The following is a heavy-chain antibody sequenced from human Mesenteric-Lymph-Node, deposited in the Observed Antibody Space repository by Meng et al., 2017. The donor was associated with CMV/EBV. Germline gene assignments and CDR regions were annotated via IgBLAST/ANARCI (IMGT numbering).Heavy chain of an antibody. V-gene: IGHV3-43*01. CDR1: GVTFDTYT. D-gene: IGHD4-23*01. J-gene: IGHJ4*02. Sequence: GGSLRLSCAASGVTFDTYTMHWVRQAPGKGLEWVSLISWDGGSTYYADSVKGRFTISRDNSKNSLYLQMNSLRTEDTALYYCAKAGSSGNLDYWGQGTLVTVPS. CDR3: AKAGSSGNLDY. CDR2: ISWDGGST.